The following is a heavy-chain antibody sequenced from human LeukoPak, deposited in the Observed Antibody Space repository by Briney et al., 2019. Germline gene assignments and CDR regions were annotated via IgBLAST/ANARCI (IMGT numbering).Heavy chain of an antibody. CDR1: GGTFSSYA. CDR3: ARGSTSFLPYDY. D-gene: IGHD2-2*01. CDR2: IIPIFGTA. J-gene: IGHJ4*02. Sequence: ASVKVSCKASGGTFSSYAISWLRQAPGQGLEWMGGIIPIFGTANYAQKFQGRVTITTDESTSTAYMELSSLRSEDTAVYYCARGSTSFLPYDYWGQGTLVTVSS. V-gene: IGHV1-69*05.